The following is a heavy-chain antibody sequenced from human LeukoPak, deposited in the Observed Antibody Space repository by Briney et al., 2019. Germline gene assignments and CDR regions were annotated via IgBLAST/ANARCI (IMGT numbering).Heavy chain of an antibody. Sequence: SETLSLTCTVSGGSISSYYWNWIRQPPGKGLEWIGYIYYSGSTNYNPSLKSRVTISVDTSKNQFSLKLSPVTAADTAVYYCARSPPWEVTMQFDYWGQGTLVTVSS. J-gene: IGHJ4*02. V-gene: IGHV4-59*01. CDR3: ARSPPWEVTMQFDY. CDR1: GGSISSYY. D-gene: IGHD4-17*01. CDR2: IYYSGST.